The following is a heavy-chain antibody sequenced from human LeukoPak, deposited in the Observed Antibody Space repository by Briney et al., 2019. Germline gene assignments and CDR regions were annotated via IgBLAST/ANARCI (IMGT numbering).Heavy chain of an antibody. J-gene: IGHJ3*02. CDR3: ARDDRGGTYGGAFDI. V-gene: IGHV3-66*01. Sequence: GGSLRLSCAASRFTVSNNYMSWVRQAPGKGLEWVSVIYSGGSTYYADSVKDGFTISRDNSKNTLFLQMNSLRAEDTAVYYCARDDRGGTYGGAFDIWGQGTMVTVSS. CDR1: RFTVSNNY. CDR2: IYSGGST. D-gene: IGHD1-26*01.